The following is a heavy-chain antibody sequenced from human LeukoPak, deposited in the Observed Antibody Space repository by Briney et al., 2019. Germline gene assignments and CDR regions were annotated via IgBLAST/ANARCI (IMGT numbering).Heavy chain of an antibody. Sequence: GGSLRLSCAASGFTFDDYAMHWVRQAPGKGLEWVSGISWNSGSIGYADSVKGRFTISRDNAKNTLYLQMNSLRAEDTAVYYCAKGEGYSREDDAFDIWGQGTMVTVSS. D-gene: IGHD6-13*01. CDR2: ISWNSGSI. CDR1: GFTFDDYA. V-gene: IGHV3-9*01. CDR3: AKGEGYSREDDAFDI. J-gene: IGHJ3*02.